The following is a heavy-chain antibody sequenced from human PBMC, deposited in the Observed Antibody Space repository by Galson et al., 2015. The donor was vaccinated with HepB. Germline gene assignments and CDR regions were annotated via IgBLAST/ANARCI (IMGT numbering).Heavy chain of an antibody. J-gene: IGHJ4*02. V-gene: IGHV3-23*01. CDR1: GFTFSSYA. D-gene: IGHD3-3*01. Sequence: SLRLSCAASGFTFSSYAMSWVRQAPGKGLEWVSVISGSGGSTYYADSVKGRFTISRDNSKNTLYLQMNSLRAEDTAVYYCASHTCYDFWSGYFRPFDYWGQGTLVTVSS. CDR3: ASHTCYDFWSGYFRPFDY. CDR2: ISGSGGST.